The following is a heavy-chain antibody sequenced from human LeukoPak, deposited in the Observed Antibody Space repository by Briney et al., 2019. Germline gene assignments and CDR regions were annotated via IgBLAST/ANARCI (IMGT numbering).Heavy chain of an antibody. J-gene: IGHJ4*02. V-gene: IGHV4-59*01. Sequence: PSETLPLTCTVSGGSISNYYWSWLRQPPGKGLEWIGYSHYNGSPNYNPSLKSRVTISLDTSKNHFSLKLSSVTAADTAVYYCARGLYSGSYYDYWGQGTLVTVSS. CDR1: GGSISNYY. D-gene: IGHD1-26*01. CDR3: ARGLYSGSYYDY. CDR2: SHYNGSP.